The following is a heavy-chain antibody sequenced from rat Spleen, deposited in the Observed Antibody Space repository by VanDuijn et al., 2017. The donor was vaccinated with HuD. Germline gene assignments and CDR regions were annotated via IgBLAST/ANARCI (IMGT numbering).Heavy chain of an antibody. CDR1: GFTFSDYY. V-gene: IGHV5-29*01. CDR3: ARRHYGYTDYFDY. CDR2: ISSDGRRN. Sequence: EVQLVESDGGLVQPGRSLKLSCAASGFTFSDYYMAWVRQAPTKGLEWVATISSDGRRNYYRDSVKGRFTISRDNAKSTLSVQMDSLRSEDTATYYCARRHYGYTDYFDYWGQGVMVTVSS. D-gene: IGHD1-9*01. J-gene: IGHJ2*01.